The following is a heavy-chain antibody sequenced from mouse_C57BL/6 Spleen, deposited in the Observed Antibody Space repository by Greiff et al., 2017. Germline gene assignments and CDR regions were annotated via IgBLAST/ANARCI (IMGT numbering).Heavy chain of an antibody. CDR1: GFSLTSYG. V-gene: IGHV2-4*01. Sequence: VQLVESGPGLVQPSQSLSITCTVSGFSLTSYGVHWVRQPPGKGLEWLGVIWSGGSTDHNAAFISRLSISKDNSKSQVCFKMNSLQADDTAIYYCAKNVNWDGAMDYWGQGTSVTVSS. CDR2: IWSGGST. CDR3: AKNVNWDGAMDY. D-gene: IGHD4-1*01. J-gene: IGHJ4*01.